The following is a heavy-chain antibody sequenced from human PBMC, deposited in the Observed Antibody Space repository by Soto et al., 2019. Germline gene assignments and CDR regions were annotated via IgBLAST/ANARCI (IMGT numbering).Heavy chain of an antibody. CDR1: GGTFSSYA. CDR2: IIPIFGTA. CDR3: ARGVRFLEWLTHYYGMDV. J-gene: IGHJ6*02. Sequence: SVKVSCKASGGTFSSYAISWVRQAPGQGLEWMGGIIPIFGTANYAQKFQGRVTITADKSTSTAYMELSSLRSEDTAVYYCARGVRFLEWLTHYYGMDVWGQGTTVTVSS. V-gene: IGHV1-69*06. D-gene: IGHD3-3*01.